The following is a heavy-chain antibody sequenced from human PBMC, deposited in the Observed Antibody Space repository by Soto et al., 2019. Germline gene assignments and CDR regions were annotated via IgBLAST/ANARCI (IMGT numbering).Heavy chain of an antibody. V-gene: IGHV3-30-3*01. D-gene: IGHD2-21*01. CDR3: VRELCRPYEY. CDR2: ISHDGGEK. CDR1: GFTFGSYA. Sequence: QVQLVESGGGVVQPGRSLRLSCAASGFTFGSYAMHWVRQAPGKGLEWVAVISHDGGEKYYADSVRGRFTSSRDNSKNTLGLAMKSVGGENSAVYICVRELCRPYEYWGQGTLMTV. J-gene: IGHJ4*02.